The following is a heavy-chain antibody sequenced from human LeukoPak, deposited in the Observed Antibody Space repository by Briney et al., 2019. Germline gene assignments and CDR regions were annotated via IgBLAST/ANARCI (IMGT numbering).Heavy chain of an antibody. D-gene: IGHD3-3*01. J-gene: IGHJ4*02. CDR1: GFTFSDYY. V-gene: IGHV3-21*01. CDR2: ISSSSSYI. Sequence: GGSLRLSCAASGFTFSDYYMSWVRQAPGKGLEWVSSISSSSSYIYYADSVKGRFTISRDNAKNSLYLQMNSLRAEDTAVYYCARDRASTIFGVVIPLDYWGQGTLVTVSS. CDR3: ARDRASTIFGVVIPLDY.